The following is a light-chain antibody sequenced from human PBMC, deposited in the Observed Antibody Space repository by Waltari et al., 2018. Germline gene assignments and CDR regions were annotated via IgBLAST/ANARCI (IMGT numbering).Light chain of an antibody. CDR2: AAS. CDR1: QSISIY. V-gene: IGKV1-39*01. Sequence: SPSSLSASVGDRVTITCRASQSISIYLNWYQQKPGKAPKLLIYAASTLQSGVPSRFSGSGSGTDFTLTISSLQPEDFATYYCQKSSSTPPWTFGQGTKLEIK. J-gene: IGKJ1*01. CDR3: QKSSSTPPWT.